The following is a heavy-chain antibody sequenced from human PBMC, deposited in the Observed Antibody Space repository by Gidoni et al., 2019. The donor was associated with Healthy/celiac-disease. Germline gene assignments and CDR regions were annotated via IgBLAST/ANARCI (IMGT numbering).Heavy chain of an antibody. D-gene: IGHD2-21*01. J-gene: IGHJ4*02. Sequence: EVQLLESGGGLVQPGGSLSISCAASGFRFSSCAMSWVRQAPGKGLELVSAISGSGGSTYYADSVKGRFTISRDNSKNTLYLQMNSLRAEDTAVYYCAKGGVTLAYCGGDRCFDYWGQGTLVTVSS. CDR3: AKGGVTLAYCGGDRCFDY. CDR1: GFRFSSCA. CDR2: ISGSGGST. V-gene: IGHV3-23*01.